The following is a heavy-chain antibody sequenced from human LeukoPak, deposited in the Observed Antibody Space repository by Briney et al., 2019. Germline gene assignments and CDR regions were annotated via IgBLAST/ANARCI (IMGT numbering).Heavy chain of an antibody. CDR1: GFSFSTYG. J-gene: IGHJ4*02. CDR3: AKNIGGFDY. D-gene: IGHD2-15*01. Sequence: GGSLRLSCAASGFSFSTYGMTWVRQAPGKGLEWVSGISGSDGSTYYADSVKGRFIISRDNSKNTLYLQMNSLRAEDTAVYYCAKNIGGFDYWGQGTLVTVSS. CDR2: ISGSDGST. V-gene: IGHV3-23*01.